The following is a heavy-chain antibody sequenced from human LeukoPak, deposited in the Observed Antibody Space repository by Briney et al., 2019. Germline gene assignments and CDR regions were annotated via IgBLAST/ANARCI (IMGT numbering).Heavy chain of an antibody. CDR3: ARDDGPGAVSYAFDI. CDR1: GFTFSSYW. Sequence: PGGSLRLSCAASGFTFSSYWMHWARQAPGKGLVWVSHINTNGGTTIYADSVKGRFTISRDNAKSTLYLQVNSLRVEDTAVYYCARDDGPGAVSYAFDIWGQGTMVTVSS. J-gene: IGHJ3*02. D-gene: IGHD1-14*01. CDR2: INTNGGTT. V-gene: IGHV3-74*01.